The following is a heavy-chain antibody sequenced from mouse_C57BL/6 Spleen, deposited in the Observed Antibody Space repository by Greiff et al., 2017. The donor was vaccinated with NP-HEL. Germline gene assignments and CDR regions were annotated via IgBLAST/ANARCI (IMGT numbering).Heavy chain of an antibody. CDR2: IDPSDSYT. J-gene: IGHJ1*03. CDR1: GYTFTSYW. Sequence: QVQLQQPGAELVKPGASVKLSCKASGYTFTSYWMQWVKQRPGQGLEWIGEIDPSDSYTNYNQKFKGKATLTVDTSSSTAYMQLSSLTSEDSAVYYCARSITTVPTGYFDVWGTGTTVTVSS. V-gene: IGHV1-50*01. CDR3: ARSITTVPTGYFDV. D-gene: IGHD1-1*01.